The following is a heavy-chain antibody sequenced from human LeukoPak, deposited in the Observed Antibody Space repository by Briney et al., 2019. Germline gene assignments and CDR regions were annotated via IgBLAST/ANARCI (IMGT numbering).Heavy chain of an antibody. CDR2: IYYSGST. CDR3: ARGGALRYFDWLSSFDY. D-gene: IGHD3-9*01. Sequence: PSETLSLTCTVSGGSISSYYWSWIRQPPGKVLEWIGYIYYSGSTNYNPSLKSRVTISIDTSKNQFSLKLTSVTAADTAVYYCARGGALRYFDWLSSFDYWGQGTLVTVSS. J-gene: IGHJ4*02. CDR1: GGSISSYY. V-gene: IGHV4-59*01.